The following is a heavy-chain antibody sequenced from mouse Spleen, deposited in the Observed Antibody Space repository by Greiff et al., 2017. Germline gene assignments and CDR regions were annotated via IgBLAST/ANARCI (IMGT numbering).Heavy chain of an antibody. CDR1: GYAFSSSW. CDR2: IYPGDGDT. D-gene: IGHD1-2*01. J-gene: IGHJ4*01. CDR3: ARFITTVYYYAMDY. Sequence: VQLQQSGPELVKPGASVKISCKASGYAFSSSWMNWVKQRPGKGLEWIGRIYPGDGDTNYNGKFKGKATLTADKSSSTAYMQLSSLTSEDSAVYFCARFITTVYYYAMDYWGQGTSVTVSS. V-gene: IGHV1-82*01.